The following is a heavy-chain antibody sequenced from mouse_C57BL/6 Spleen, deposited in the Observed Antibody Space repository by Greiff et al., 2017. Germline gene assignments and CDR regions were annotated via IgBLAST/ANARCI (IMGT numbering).Heavy chain of an antibody. V-gene: IGHV5-12*01. D-gene: IGHD1-1*01. J-gene: IGHJ4*01. Sequence: EVQGVESGGGLVKPGGSLKLSCAASGFTFSDYYMYWVRQTPEKRLEWVAYISNGGGSTYYPDTVKGRFTISRDNAKNTLYLQMSRLKSEDTAMYYCARLLADYYGSSYYAMDYWGQGTSVTVSS. CDR1: GFTFSDYY. CDR3: ARLLADYYGSSYYAMDY. CDR2: ISNGGGST.